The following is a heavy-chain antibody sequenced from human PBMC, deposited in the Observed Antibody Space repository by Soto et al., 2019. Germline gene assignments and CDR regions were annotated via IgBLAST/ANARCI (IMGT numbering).Heavy chain of an antibody. V-gene: IGHV1-46*03. J-gene: IGHJ4*02. CDR1: GYTFTSYY. CDR3: ARGGGPDIVVVPAAISFDY. Sequence: VASVKVSCKASGYTFTSYYMHWVRQAPGQGLEWMGIIHPSGGSTSYAQKFQGRVTMTRDTSTSTVYMELSSLRSEDTAVYYCARGGGPDIVVVPAAISFDYWGQGTLVTVSS. D-gene: IGHD2-2*01. CDR2: IHPSGGST.